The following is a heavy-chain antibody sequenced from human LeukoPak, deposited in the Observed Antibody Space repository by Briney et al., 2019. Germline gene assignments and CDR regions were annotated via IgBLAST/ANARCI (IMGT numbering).Heavy chain of an antibody. V-gene: IGHV1-69*05. CDR1: GGTFSSYA. Sequence: SLKLSCKASGGTFSSYAISRVRQAPRQGREWMGGIILIFGAATYAQKLQGRVTITTHESKSTAYMELSSLRSEDTAVYYRARARTREVAVDACDIWGQGTMVTVPS. CDR3: ARARTREVAVDACDI. CDR2: IILIFGAA. J-gene: IGHJ3*02. D-gene: IGHD6-19*01.